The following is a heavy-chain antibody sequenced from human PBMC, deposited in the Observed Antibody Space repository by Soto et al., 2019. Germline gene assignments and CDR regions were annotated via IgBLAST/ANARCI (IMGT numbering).Heavy chain of an antibody. CDR1: GFTFSSYS. J-gene: IGHJ4*02. V-gene: IGHV3-21*01. CDR2: ISSSSSYI. CDR3: ARGPWGPEPFDYYDSSGYYYGEIDY. D-gene: IGHD3-22*01. Sequence: EVQLVESGGGLVKPGGSLRLSCAASGFTFSSYSMNWVRQAPGKGLEWVSSISSSSSYIYYADSVKGRFTISRDNAKNSLYLQMNSLRAEDTAVYYCARGPWGPEPFDYYDSSGYYYGEIDYWGQGTLVTVSS.